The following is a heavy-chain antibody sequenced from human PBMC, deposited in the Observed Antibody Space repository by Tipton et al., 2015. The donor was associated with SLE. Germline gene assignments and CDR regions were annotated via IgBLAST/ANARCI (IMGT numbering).Heavy chain of an antibody. D-gene: IGHD1-1*01. Sequence: TLSLTCDVSTYSINSDYFGGWIRQPPGKGLEWIGSIYDSGSTYYNPSLKSRVTISVDTSKNQFSLKLGSVTAADTALYYCGMNWRSRGHDVFDIWGQGTMVTVSS. J-gene: IGHJ3*02. CDR2: IYDSGST. V-gene: IGHV4-38-2*01. CDR3: GMNWRSRGHDVFDI. CDR1: TYSINSDYF.